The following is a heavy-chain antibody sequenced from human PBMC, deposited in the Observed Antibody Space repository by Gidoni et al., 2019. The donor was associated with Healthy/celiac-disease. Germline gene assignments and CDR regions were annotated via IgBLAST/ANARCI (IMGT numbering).Heavy chain of an antibody. V-gene: IGHV4-34*01. CDR2: INHRGST. CDR3: AGGRLWFGSSGYYYPSLYYGMDV. J-gene: IGHJ6*02. CDR1: GGSFSGYY. Sequence: QVQLQQWGAGLLKPSETLSLTSAVYGGSFSGYYWRWLRQPPGKGLGWIGEINHRGSTNYNPSLKSRVTISVDTSKNQFSLKLSSVTAADTAVYYCAGGRLWFGSSGYYYPSLYYGMDVWGQGTTVTVSS. D-gene: IGHD3-22*01.